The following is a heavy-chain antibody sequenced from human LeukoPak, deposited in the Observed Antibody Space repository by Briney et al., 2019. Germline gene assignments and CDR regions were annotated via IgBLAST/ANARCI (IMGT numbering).Heavy chain of an antibody. V-gene: IGHV3-23*01. Sequence: PGGSLRLSCAASGFTFSSYAMSWVRQAPGKGREWVSAISGSGGSTYYADSVKGRFTISRDNSKNTLYLQMNSLRAEDTAVYYCAKDARGYSARRAFDYWGQGTLVTVSS. J-gene: IGHJ4*02. CDR3: AKDARGYSARRAFDY. CDR1: GFTFSSYA. D-gene: IGHD5-18*01. CDR2: ISGSGGST.